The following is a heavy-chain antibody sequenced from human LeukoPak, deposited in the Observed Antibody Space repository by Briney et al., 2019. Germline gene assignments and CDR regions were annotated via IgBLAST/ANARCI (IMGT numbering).Heavy chain of an antibody. J-gene: IGHJ4*02. CDR1: GFTFSNYG. CDR3: AKDGPYHDILTGYRRTSAYYFDY. V-gene: IGHV3-30*02. Sequence: GGSLRLSCAASGFTFSNYGMHWVRQAPGKGLEWVAFIRYDETYKYYGDSVKGRFTISRDKSKNTLNLQMNSLRAEDTAVYYCAKDGPYHDILTGYRRTSAYYFDYWGQGTLVTVSS. CDR2: IRYDETYK. D-gene: IGHD3-9*01.